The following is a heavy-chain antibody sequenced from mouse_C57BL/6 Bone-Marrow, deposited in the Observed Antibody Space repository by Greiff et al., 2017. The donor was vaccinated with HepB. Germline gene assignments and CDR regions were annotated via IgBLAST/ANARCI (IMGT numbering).Heavy chain of an antibody. CDR2: INPNNGGT. J-gene: IGHJ4*01. V-gene: IGHV1-26*01. CDR1: GYTFTDYY. CDR3: ASFDYYAMDY. Sequence: EVQLQQSGPELVKPGASVKISCKASGYTFTDYYMNWVKQSHGKSLEWIGDINPNNGGTSYNQKFKGKATLTVDKSSSTAYMELRSLTSEDSAVYYCASFDYYAMDYWGQGTSVTVSS.